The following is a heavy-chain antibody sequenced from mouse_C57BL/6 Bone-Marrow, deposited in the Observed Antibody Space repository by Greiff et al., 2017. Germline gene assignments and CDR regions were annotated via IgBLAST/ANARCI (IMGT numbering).Heavy chain of an antibody. Sequence: VQLQQSGAELARPGASVKLSCKASGYTFTSYGISWVKQRTGQGLEWIGEIYPRSGNTYYNEKFKGKATLTADKSSSPAYMELRSLTSEDSAVYFCARSPYYYYGSSTDYWGQGTILTVSS. D-gene: IGHD1-1*01. V-gene: IGHV1-81*01. J-gene: IGHJ2*01. CDR2: IYPRSGNT. CDR1: GYTFTSYG. CDR3: ARSPYYYYGSSTDY.